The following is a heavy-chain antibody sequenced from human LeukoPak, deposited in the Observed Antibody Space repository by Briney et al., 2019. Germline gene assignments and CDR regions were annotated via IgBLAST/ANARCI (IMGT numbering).Heavy chain of an antibody. CDR2: IKRDGSEK. D-gene: IGHD6-13*01. CDR3: ARVGTPYSSSWYGYYYMDV. CDR1: GFTFSSYW. J-gene: IGHJ6*03. Sequence: AGSLRLSCAASGFTFSSYWMSWVRQAPGKGLEWVANIKRDGSEKYYVDSVKGRFTISRDNAKNSLYLQMNSLRAEDTAVYYCARVGTPYSSSWYGYYYMDVWGKGTTVTVSS. V-gene: IGHV3-7*01.